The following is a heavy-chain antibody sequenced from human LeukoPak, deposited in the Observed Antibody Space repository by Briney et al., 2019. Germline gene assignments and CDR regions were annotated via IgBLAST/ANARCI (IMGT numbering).Heavy chain of an antibody. Sequence: PSETLSLTCTVSGGSISSYYWSWIRQPPGKGLEWIGYIYYSGSTNYNPSLKSRVTISVDTSKNQFSLKLSSVTAADTAVYYCARRGLRYFDWLGRDSENYYFDYWGQGTLVTVSS. D-gene: IGHD3-9*01. CDR1: GGSISSYY. CDR3: ARRGLRYFDWLGRDSENYYFDY. J-gene: IGHJ4*02. CDR2: IYYSGST. V-gene: IGHV4-59*08.